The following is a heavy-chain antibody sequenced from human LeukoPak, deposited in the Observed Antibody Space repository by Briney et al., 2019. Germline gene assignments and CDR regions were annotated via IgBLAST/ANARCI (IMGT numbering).Heavy chain of an antibody. CDR3: ARVLDYGDYD. CDR1: GGTFSSYA. CDR2: IIPIFGTA. D-gene: IGHD4-17*01. J-gene: IGHJ4*02. V-gene: IGHV1-69*05. Sequence: GASXKVSCKASGGTFSSYAISWVRQAPGQGLEWMGRIIPIFGTANYAQKFQGRVTITTDESTSTAYMELSSLRSEDTAVYYCARVLDYGDYDWGQGTLVTVSS.